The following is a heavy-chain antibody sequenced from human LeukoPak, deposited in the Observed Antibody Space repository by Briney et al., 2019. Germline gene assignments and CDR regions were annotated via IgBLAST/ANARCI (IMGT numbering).Heavy chain of an antibody. Sequence: SETLSLTCTVSGYSISSGYYWGWIRQPPGKGLEWIGSIYHSGSTYYNPSLKSRVTISVDTSKNQFSLKLSSVTAADTAVYYCARGTASRRGRSYYMDVWGKGTTVTVSS. CDR2: IYHSGST. CDR3: ARGTASRRGRSYYMDV. J-gene: IGHJ6*03. V-gene: IGHV4-38-2*02. CDR1: GYSISSGYY.